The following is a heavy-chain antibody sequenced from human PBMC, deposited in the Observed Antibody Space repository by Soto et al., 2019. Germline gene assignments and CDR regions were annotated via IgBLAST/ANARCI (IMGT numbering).Heavy chain of an antibody. CDR1: GYTFTSYG. CDR3: ARETVAGTSQGYYYGMDV. D-gene: IGHD6-19*01. V-gene: IGHV1-18*01. Sequence: QVQLVQYGAEVKKPGASVKVSCKASGYTFTSYGISWVRQAPGQGLEWMGWISVYNGNTNYAQKVQGRVTMTTDTSTSTAYMELRSLRSDDTAVYYCARETVAGTSQGYYYGMDVWGQGTTVTVSS. J-gene: IGHJ6*02. CDR2: ISVYNGNT.